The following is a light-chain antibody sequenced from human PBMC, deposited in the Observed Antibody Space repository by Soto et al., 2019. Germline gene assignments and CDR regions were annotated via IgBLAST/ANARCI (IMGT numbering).Light chain of an antibody. V-gene: IGKV1-16*01. J-gene: IGKJ1*01. CDR1: HGISTF. CDR2: GAS. CDR3: QQYNTYPVT. Sequence: DIQLTQSPSSLSASVGDRVTITCRASHGISTFLAWLQQKPGTAPKSLIYGASNLQSGVTSRFSGRGSGSAFTLTISSLKPEDAATYYCQQYNTYPVTFGQGTKVEIK.